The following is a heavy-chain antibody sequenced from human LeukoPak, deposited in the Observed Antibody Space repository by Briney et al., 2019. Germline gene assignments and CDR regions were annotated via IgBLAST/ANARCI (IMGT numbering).Heavy chain of an antibody. D-gene: IGHD3-16*01. V-gene: IGHV4-59*04. CDR1: GGSISSYY. Sequence: SETLSLTCTVSGGSISSYYWSWIRQPPGKGLEWIGYIYYSGSTYYNPSLKSRVTISVDTSKNQFSLKLTSVTAADTAIYYCARPLLDVWGRYSHAFDVWGQGTMVTVSS. J-gene: IGHJ3*01. CDR2: IYYSGST. CDR3: ARPLLDVWGRYSHAFDV.